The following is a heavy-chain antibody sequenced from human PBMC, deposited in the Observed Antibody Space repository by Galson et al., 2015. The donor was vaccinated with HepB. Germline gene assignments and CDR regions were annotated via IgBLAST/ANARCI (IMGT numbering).Heavy chain of an antibody. Sequence: SLRLSCAASGFTFSSYGMHWVRQAPGKGLEWVAVIWYDGSNKYYADSVKGRFTISRDNSKNTLYLQMNSLRAEDTAVYYCARGPRGRSGAFDLWGQGTMVTASS. V-gene: IGHV3-33*08. CDR2: IWYDGSNK. D-gene: IGHD3-10*01. CDR1: GFTFSSYG. CDR3: ARGPRGRSGAFDL. J-gene: IGHJ3*01.